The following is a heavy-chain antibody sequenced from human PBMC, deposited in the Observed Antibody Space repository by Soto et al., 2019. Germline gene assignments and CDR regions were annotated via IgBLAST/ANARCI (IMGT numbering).Heavy chain of an antibody. CDR1: GFTFSSYG. J-gene: IGHJ6*02. CDR2: ISYDGSNK. V-gene: IGHV3-30*18. Sequence: GGSLRLSCAASGFTFSSYGMHWVRQAPGKGLEWVAVISYDGSNKYYADSVKGRFTISRDNSKNTLYLQMNSLRAENTAVYYCAKGARSPHYYYYYGMDVWGQGTTVTVSS. CDR3: AKGARSPHYYYYYGMDV.